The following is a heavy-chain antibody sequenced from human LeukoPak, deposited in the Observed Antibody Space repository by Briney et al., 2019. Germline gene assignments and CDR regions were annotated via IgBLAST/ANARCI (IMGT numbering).Heavy chain of an antibody. CDR3: AKGRNYYYYYMDV. J-gene: IGHJ6*03. CDR1: GFTFRRYG. CDR2: ISGSGGST. V-gene: IGHV3-23*01. Sequence: PGGSLRLSCAASGFTFRRYGMTWVRQAPGKGLEWVSAISGSGGSTYYADSVKGRFTISRDNSKNTLYLQMNSLRAEDTAVYYCAKGRNYYYYYMDVWGKGTTVTISS.